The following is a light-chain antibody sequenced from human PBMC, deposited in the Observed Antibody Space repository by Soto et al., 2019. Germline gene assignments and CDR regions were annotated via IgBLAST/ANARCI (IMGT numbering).Light chain of an antibody. V-gene: IGKV3-20*01. CDR1: QSVSSSC. CDR2: GAS. Sequence: EIVLTQSPGTLSLSPGERATLSCRASQSVSSSCLAWYQQKPGQAPRLLIYGASSRATGIPDRFSGSGSGTDFTLAISRLEPDDVAVYYCQQYGSSPITFAGGTKVEIK. CDR3: QQYGSSPIT. J-gene: IGKJ4*01.